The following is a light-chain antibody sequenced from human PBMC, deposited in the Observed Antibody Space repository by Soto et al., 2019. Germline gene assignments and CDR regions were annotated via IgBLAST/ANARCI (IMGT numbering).Light chain of an antibody. Sequence: EVVLTQSPATLSLSPGERATLSCRASQSVGSSLAWYQQVPGRAPRLLIFDASNRATGIPARFSGSGSGTEFTLTISSLQPEDFGSYSCQQTYNLPPTFGGGTRVQIK. CDR1: QSVGSS. J-gene: IGKJ4*01. CDR3: QQTYNLPPT. V-gene: IGKV3-11*01. CDR2: DAS.